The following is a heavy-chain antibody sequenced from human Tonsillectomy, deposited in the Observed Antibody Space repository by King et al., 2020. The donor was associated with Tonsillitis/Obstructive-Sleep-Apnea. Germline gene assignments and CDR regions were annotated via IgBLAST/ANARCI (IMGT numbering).Heavy chain of an antibody. Sequence: VQLVESGGTLVQPGGSLRLSCAASGFTFSNYAMSWVRQAPGKGLEWVSLISGSGGSTDYADSVKGRFTISRDNSKKSLYLQRNSLRAEDTAVYYCAKDRGSCSGGSCYSAFEIWGQGTMVTVSS. V-gene: IGHV3-23*04. CDR2: ISGSGGST. D-gene: IGHD2-15*01. CDR1: GFTFSNYA. CDR3: AKDRGSCSGGSCYSAFEI. J-gene: IGHJ3*02.